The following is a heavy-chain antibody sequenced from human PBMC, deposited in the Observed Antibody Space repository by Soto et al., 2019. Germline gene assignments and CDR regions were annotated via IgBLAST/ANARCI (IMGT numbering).Heavy chain of an antibody. CDR1: GGSISSGGYY. CDR3: ARGRTREFEDY. V-gene: IGHV4-31*03. J-gene: IGHJ4*02. Sequence: QVQLQESGPGLVKPSQTLSLTCTVSGGSISSGGYYWSWIRQHPGKGLEWIGYIYYSGSTYYNPSLKSRVTISVDTSKNQCTLKLSSVTAADTDVYYCARGRTREFEDYWGQGTLVTVSS. CDR2: IYYSGST. D-gene: IGHD1-7*01.